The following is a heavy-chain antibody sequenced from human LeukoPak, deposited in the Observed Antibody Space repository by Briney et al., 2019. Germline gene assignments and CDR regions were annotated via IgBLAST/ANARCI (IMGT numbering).Heavy chain of an antibody. J-gene: IGHJ6*02. V-gene: IGHV1-18*01. CDR1: GYTFTSYG. CDR3: ARDVPLHYDSSEGAPYYYGMDV. Sequence: ASVKVSCTASGYTFTSYGISWVRQAPGQGLEWMGWISAYNGNTNYAQKLQGRVTMTTDTSTSTAYMELGSLRSDDTAVYYCARDVPLHYDSSEGAPYYYGMDVWGQGTTVTVSS. CDR2: ISAYNGNT. D-gene: IGHD3-22*01.